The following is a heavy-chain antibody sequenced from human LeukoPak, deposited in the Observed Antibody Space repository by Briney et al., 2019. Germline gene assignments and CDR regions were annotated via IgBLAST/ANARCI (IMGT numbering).Heavy chain of an antibody. D-gene: IGHD2-21*02. CDR1: GFSFSTYG. CDR2: IRHDGSSK. V-gene: IGHV3-30*02. J-gene: IGHJ4*02. CDR3: AKWGCSGSDCYPFDY. Sequence: GGSLRLSCVASGFSFSTYGMHWVRQAPGKGLEWVAFIRHDGSSKYYADSVKGRFTISRDSSKDTLYLQMNSLRAEDTAVYYCAKWGCSGSDCYPFDYWGQGTLVTVSS.